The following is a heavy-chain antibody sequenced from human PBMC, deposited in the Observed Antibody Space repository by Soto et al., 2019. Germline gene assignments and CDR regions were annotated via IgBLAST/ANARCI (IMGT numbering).Heavy chain of an antibody. V-gene: IGHV3-33*01. CDR3: ARIMCGGDCYDFDY. Sequence: GGSLRLACAASGFTFSSYGMHWVRQAPGKGLEWVAVIWYDGSNKYSADFVKGRFAISRDNSKNTLYLQMNSLRAEDTAVYYCARIMCGGDCYDFDYWGQGNLVTVS. CDR2: IWYDGSNK. CDR1: GFTFSSYG. J-gene: IGHJ4*02. D-gene: IGHD2-21*02.